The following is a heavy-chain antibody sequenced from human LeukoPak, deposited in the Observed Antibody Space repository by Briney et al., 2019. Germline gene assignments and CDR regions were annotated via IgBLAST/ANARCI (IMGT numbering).Heavy chain of an antibody. CDR1: GYSISSGYY. J-gene: IGHJ4*02. CDR2: VYHSGNT. Sequence: ETLSLTCTVSGYSISSGYYWGWIRQPPGKGLEWIGSVYHSGNTNYNPSLKSRVTISVDTSNNQFSLKLSSVTAADTAVYYCARHPCTSSCRGGFDYWGQGTLVTVSS. V-gene: IGHV4-38-2*02. CDR3: ARHPCTSSCRGGFDY. D-gene: IGHD2-2*01.